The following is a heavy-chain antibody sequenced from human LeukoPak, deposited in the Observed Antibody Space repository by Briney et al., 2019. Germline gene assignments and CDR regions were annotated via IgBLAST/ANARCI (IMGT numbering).Heavy chain of an antibody. CDR2: ISETGDKA. Sequence: PGGSLRLSCAASGFTFSVYGMSWVRQAPGRGLEWVSAISETGDKAYYTDTVKGRFTISRDNSRNTLYLQLSSLRVEDTALYCCAKSSSSSGEWGQGTQVTVSS. D-gene: IGHD2-2*01. CDR3: AKSSSSSGE. J-gene: IGHJ4*02. V-gene: IGHV3-23*01. CDR1: GFTFSVYG.